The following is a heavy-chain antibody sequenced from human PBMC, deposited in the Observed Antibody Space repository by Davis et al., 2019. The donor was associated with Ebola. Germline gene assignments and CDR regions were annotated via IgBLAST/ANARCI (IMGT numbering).Heavy chain of an antibody. Sequence: PGGSLRLSCAASGFTFSSYAMGWVRQAPGKGLEWVSAISGSGGNTYYADSVKGRFTISRDNSKNSLYLQMNSLRDEDTAVYYCARKRRSSGWSYFDYWGQGTLVTVSS. D-gene: IGHD6-19*01. CDR1: GFTFSSYA. J-gene: IGHJ4*02. CDR2: ISGSGGNT. CDR3: ARKRRSSGWSYFDY. V-gene: IGHV3-23*01.